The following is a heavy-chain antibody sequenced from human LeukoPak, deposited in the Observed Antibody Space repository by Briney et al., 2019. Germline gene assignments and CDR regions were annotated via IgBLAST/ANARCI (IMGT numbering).Heavy chain of an antibody. CDR3: ARDPWGY. CDR2: ISHDGSNK. CDR1: GFTFSTYA. J-gene: IGHJ4*02. D-gene: IGHD3-16*01. Sequence: GGSLRPSCAASGFTFSTYAMHWVRQAPGKGLEWVAVISHDGSNKYYADSVKGRFTISRDNSKNTLSLQMNSLRIEDTAIYYCARDPWGYWGQGTLVTVSS. V-gene: IGHV3-30-3*01.